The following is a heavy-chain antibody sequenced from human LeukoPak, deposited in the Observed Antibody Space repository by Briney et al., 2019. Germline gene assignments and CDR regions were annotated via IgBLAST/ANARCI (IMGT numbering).Heavy chain of an antibody. CDR2: IYYSGST. J-gene: IGHJ4*02. D-gene: IGHD1-26*01. Sequence: SETLSLTCTVSGGSISSYYWSWIRQPPGKGLEWIGYIYYSGSTNYNPSLKSRVTISVDTSKNQFSLKLSSVTAADTAVYYCSRESGAFCPFGHWGQGTLVIVPS. CDR1: GGSISSYY. V-gene: IGHV4-59*12. CDR3: SRESGAFCPFGH.